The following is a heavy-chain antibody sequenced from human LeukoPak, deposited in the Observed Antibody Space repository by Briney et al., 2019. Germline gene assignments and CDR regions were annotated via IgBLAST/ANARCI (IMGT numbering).Heavy chain of an antibody. CDR1: GYTFTGYY. D-gene: IGHD3-10*01. Sequence: ASVKVSCKASGYTFTGYYMHWVRQAPGQGLEWMGWINPNSGGTNYAQKFQGRVTMTRDTSISTAYMELSRLRSDDTAVYYCARALGGWFGELSSEFDYWGQGTLATVSS. CDR2: INPNSGGT. V-gene: IGHV1-2*02. J-gene: IGHJ4*02. CDR3: ARALGGWFGELSSEFDY.